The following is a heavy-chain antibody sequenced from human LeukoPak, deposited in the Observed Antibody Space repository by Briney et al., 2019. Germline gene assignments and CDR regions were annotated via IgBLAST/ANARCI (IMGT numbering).Heavy chain of an antibody. CDR2: ISGSDGST. CDR1: GFTFSNYA. D-gene: IGHD2-15*01. Sequence: PGGSLRLSCTASGFTFSNYAMSWVRQAPGKGLGWVSTISGSDGSTYYADSVKGRFTISRDNSKNTLYLQMNSLRVEDTAIYYCAKGRGYCTGGSCYSDYWGQGTLVTVSS. J-gene: IGHJ4*02. V-gene: IGHV3-23*01. CDR3: AKGRGYCTGGSCYSDY.